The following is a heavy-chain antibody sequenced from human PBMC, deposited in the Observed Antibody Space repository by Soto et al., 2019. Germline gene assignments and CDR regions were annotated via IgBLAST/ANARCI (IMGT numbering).Heavy chain of an antibody. D-gene: IGHD6-19*01. J-gene: IGHJ4*02. CDR2: ISASGAST. V-gene: IGHV3-23*01. Sequence: PGGSLRLSCEASGFIFTNFWMHWVRQVPGKGLVWVSAISASGASTYYADSARGRFTISRDSSKNTLYLQMNSLRVEDTATYHCAKVARSNGWYYFDYWGQGTLVTVSS. CDR1: GFIFTNFW. CDR3: AKVARSNGWYYFDY.